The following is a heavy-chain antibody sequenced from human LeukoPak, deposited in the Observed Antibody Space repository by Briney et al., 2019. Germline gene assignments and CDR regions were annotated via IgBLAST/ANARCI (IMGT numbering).Heavy chain of an antibody. Sequence: PGGSLRLSCAASGFTFSSYGMHWVRQAPGKGLEWVAVISYDGSNKYYADSVKGRFTISRDNSKNTLYLQMNSLRAEDTAVYHCAKAPQETRSYYFYYWGQGTQVTVSS. D-gene: IGHD3-10*01. CDR3: AKAPQETRSYYFYY. CDR1: GFTFSSYG. J-gene: IGHJ4*02. CDR2: ISYDGSNK. V-gene: IGHV3-30*18.